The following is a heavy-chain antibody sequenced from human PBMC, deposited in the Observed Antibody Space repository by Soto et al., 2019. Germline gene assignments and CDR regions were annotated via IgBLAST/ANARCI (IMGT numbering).Heavy chain of an antibody. CDR1: GFTFSSYA. CDR2: ISGSGGST. J-gene: IGHJ4*02. Sequence: GGSLRLSCAASGFTFSSYAMSWVRQAPGKGLEWVSAISGSGGSTYYADSVKGRFTISRDNSKNTLYPQMNSLRAEDTAVYYCAKDSGEDCSGGSCETNYFDYWGQGTLVTVSS. V-gene: IGHV3-23*01. CDR3: AKDSGEDCSGGSCETNYFDY. D-gene: IGHD2-15*01.